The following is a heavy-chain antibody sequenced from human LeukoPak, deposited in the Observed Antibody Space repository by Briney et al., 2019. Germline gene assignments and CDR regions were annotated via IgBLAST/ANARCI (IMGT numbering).Heavy chain of an antibody. CDR3: AKDPSTLYSSGPDF. J-gene: IGHJ4*02. D-gene: IGHD6-19*01. CDR2: IGYDGDNK. CDR1: GFTFRNYA. V-gene: IGHV3-30*02. Sequence: GGSLRLSCAASGFTFRNYAMHWVRQAPGKGLEWVAIIGYDGDNKYYADSVKGRFTISRDNSKSTLSLQMNSLRGEDTAVYYCAKDPSTLYSSGPDFWGQGTLVTVSS.